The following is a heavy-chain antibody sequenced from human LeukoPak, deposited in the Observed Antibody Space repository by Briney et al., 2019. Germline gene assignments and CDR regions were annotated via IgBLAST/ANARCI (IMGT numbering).Heavy chain of an antibody. CDR1: GGSISTYY. Sequence: PSETLSLTCTVSGGSISTYYWSWIRQPPGKGLEWIGYIYYSGSTKYNPSLKSRVTISVDTSKNQFSLKLSSVTAADTAVYYCATHRYSKWSRAFDIWGQGTMVTVSS. CDR2: IYYSGST. V-gene: IGHV4-59*08. D-gene: IGHD4-11*01. CDR3: ATHRYSKWSRAFDI. J-gene: IGHJ3*02.